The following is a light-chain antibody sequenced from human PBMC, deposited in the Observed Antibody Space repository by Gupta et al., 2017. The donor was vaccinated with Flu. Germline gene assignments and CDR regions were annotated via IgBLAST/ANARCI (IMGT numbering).Light chain of an antibody. CDR2: GVT. CDR1: SSDVGGYKY. CDR3: GSYTNTSTFHWV. J-gene: IGLJ3*02. Sequence: TGTSSDVGGYKYVSWYQQHPAKAPKLMIYGVTNRPSGVSSRFSGSLSGNTASLTITGLQGDDEADYYCGSYTNTSTFHWVFGGGTKLTV. V-gene: IGLV2-14*01.